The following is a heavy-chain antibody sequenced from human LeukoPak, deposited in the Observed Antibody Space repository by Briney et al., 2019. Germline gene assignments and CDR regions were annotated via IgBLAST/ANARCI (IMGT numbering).Heavy chain of an antibody. V-gene: IGHV3-30*18. CDR3: AKEGTPQVSTWYDI. Sequence: GMSLRLFCAASGLTLRPYGMHWVRQAPGKGVEGVAGISYDGGTQHYAASVKGRFIISRDNPRNTLSLQMSILRTEDTAVYYCAKEGTPQVSTWYDIWGQGTQVIVSS. D-gene: IGHD6-13*01. J-gene: IGHJ4*02. CDR1: GLTLRPYG. CDR2: ISYDGGTQ.